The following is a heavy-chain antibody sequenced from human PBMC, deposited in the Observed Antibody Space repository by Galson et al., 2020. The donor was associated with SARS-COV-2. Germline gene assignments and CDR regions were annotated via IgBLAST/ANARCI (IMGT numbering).Heavy chain of an antibody. CDR3: VRNDRWRGGTDY. CDR1: GYSISSINY. V-gene: IGHV4-28*01. Sequence: SETLSLTCAVSGYSISSINYWGWIRQPPGKGLEWIGFIYYSGSTYYNPSLKSRVTMSVDTSKNQFSLKVSSVTAVDTAVYYCVRNDRWRGGTDYWGPGTLVIVSS. J-gene: IGHJ4*01. D-gene: IGHD3-10*01. CDR2: IYYSGST.